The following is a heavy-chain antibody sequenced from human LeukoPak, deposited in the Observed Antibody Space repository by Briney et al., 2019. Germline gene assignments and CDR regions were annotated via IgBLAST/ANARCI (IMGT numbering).Heavy chain of an antibody. J-gene: IGHJ6*02. D-gene: IGHD6-13*01. CDR3: ARGEIAAAGLNYYYYYGMDV. CDR1: GGSISSYY. V-gene: IGHV4-59*06. Sequence: SETLSLTCTVSGGSISSYYWSWIRQPAGKGLEWIGYIYYSGSTYYNPSLKSRVTISVDTSKNQFSLKLSSVTAADTAVYYCARGEIAAAGLNYYYYYGMDVWGQGTTVTVSS. CDR2: IYYSGST.